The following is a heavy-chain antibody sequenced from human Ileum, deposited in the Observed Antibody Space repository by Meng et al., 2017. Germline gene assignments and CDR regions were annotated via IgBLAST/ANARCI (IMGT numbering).Heavy chain of an antibody. D-gene: IGHD1-26*01. J-gene: IGHJ4*02. CDR2: SNMYSSRT. Sequence: LVGHVEAVCLAVVSMRAFVSTFGFPLSNTCKNLYRRHSGMGLVWDTWSNMYSSRTVSVESVKGRLTISRDNAKNMVYLQMNGLRAEDTAVYYCAGERWEKSYAWWGQGTLVTVSS. CDR1: GFPLSNTC. V-gene: IGHV3-74*01. CDR3: AGERWEKSYAW.